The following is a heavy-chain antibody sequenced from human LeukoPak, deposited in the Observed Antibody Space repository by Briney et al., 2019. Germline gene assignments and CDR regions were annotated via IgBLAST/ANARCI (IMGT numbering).Heavy chain of an antibody. D-gene: IGHD3-22*01. V-gene: IGHV4-34*01. J-gene: IGHJ4*02. CDR1: GGSFSGYF. CDR3: ARHRYGSDSSCFAF. Sequence: PSETLSLTCAVYGGSFSGYFWAWIRQSPEKGLAWIGEITHSGDTNYNPSLKSRVTISVDTSKNQFSLNLNSVAAADTAIYYCARHRYGSDSSCFAFWGQGTLVTVSS. CDR2: ITHSGDT.